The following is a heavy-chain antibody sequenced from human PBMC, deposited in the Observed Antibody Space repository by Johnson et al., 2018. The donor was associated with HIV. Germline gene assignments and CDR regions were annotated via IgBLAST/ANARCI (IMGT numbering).Heavy chain of an antibody. CDR3: ARDQNIVLMVYAAPGAFDI. V-gene: IGHV3-30-3*01. Sequence: MQLVESGGGLVQPGGSLRLSCAASGFTFSSYAMHWVRQAPGKGLEWVAVISYDGSNKYYADSVKGRFTISRDNSKNTLYLQMNSLRAEDTAVYYCARDQNIVLMVYAAPGAFDIWGQGTMVTVSS. J-gene: IGHJ3*02. CDR2: ISYDGSNK. D-gene: IGHD2-8*01. CDR1: GFTFSSYA.